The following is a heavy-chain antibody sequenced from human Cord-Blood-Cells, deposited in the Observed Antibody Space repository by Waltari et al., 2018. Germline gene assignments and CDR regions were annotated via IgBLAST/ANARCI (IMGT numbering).Heavy chain of an antibody. V-gene: IGHV4-34*01. Sequence: QVQLQQWGAGLLKPSETLSLTCAVYGGSFSGYYWSWIRQPPGKGLEWIGEINHSGSTNSNPSLKRRVTISVDTSKNQFSLKLSSVTAADTAVYYCARVASSPRWYYFDYWGQGTLVTVSS. CDR3: ARVASSPRWYYFDY. J-gene: IGHJ4*02. D-gene: IGHD2-15*01. CDR2: INHSGST. CDR1: GGSFSGYY.